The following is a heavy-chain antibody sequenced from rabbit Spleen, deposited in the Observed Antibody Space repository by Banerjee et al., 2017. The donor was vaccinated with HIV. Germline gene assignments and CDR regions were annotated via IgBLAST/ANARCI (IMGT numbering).Heavy chain of an antibody. V-gene: IGHV1S40*01. D-gene: IGHD8-1*01. CDR3: ARDTGTSFSTYGMDL. CDR2: IYGDRSGST. Sequence: SLEESGGGLVKPEGSLTLTCTASGFSFSTSYYMCWVRQAPGQGLECIACIYGDRSGSTYYANWAKGRFTISKTSSTTVTLQMTSLTVADTATYFCARDTGTSFSTYGMDLWGPGTLVTVS. J-gene: IGHJ6*01. CDR1: GFSFSTSYY.